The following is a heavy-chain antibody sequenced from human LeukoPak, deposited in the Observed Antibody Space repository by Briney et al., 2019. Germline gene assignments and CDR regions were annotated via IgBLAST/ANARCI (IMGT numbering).Heavy chain of an antibody. CDR2: ISGSGSST. CDR3: ARWYYYETSGLYYGSFDN. J-gene: IGHJ5*02. V-gene: IGHV3-23*01. D-gene: IGHD3-22*01. Sequence: GGTLRLSCAASGFTFSSYWMHWVRQAPGKGLEWVSVISGSGSSTYYADSVKGRFTISRDNSKNTLYLQMNSLRAEDTAVYYCARWYYYETSGLYYGSFDNWGQGTLVTVSS. CDR1: GFTFSSYW.